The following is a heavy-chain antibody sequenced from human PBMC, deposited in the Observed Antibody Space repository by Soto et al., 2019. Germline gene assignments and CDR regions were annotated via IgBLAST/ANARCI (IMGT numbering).Heavy chain of an antibody. D-gene: IGHD3-10*01. J-gene: IGHJ4*02. CDR1: GGSISRGGYY. V-gene: IGHV4-31*03. CDR3: ATFVNDLNGAGRYSANSY. Sequence: QVQLQESGPGLVKPSQTLSLSCTVSGGSISRGGYYWSWIRQHPWKGLDWIGFIYYSGSTNYNPSLKSRVSISVDTSKNQFSPKLSSVTAADTAVYYCATFVNDLNGAGRYSANSYGGQGNLVTVSS. CDR2: IYYSGST.